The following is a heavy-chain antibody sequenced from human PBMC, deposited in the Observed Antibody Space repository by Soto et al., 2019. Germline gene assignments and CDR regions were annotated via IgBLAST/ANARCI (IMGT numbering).Heavy chain of an antibody. J-gene: IGHJ6*02. Sequence: PGESLKISCEGTGHSFTTFWISWVRQTPGKGLEWMGKVDPTDSNINYSPSFQGHVNISIDKSISATHLEWSSLKASDSGTYYCARIRGSSWRGGPYYYYGMDIWGQGTTVTVSS. V-gene: IGHV5-10-1*01. CDR2: VDPTDSNI. D-gene: IGHD6-6*01. CDR1: GHSFTTFW. CDR3: ARIRGSSWRGGPYYYYGMDI.